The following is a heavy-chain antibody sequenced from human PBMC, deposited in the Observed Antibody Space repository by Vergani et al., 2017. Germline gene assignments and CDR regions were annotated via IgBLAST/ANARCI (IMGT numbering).Heavy chain of an antibody. CDR2: INHSGST. Sequence: QVQLQQWGAGLLKTSETLSLTCAVYGGSFSGYYWCWVRQTPGKGLEWVGEINHSGSTNYNPSLKSRVTISVDTSKNQFSLKRSYVTAAETAVYYWARRGLMVYAIPSSFDYWGQGTLVIVSS. CDR1: GGSFSGYY. V-gene: IGHV4-34*01. D-gene: IGHD2-8*01. CDR3: ARRGLMVYAIPSSFDY. J-gene: IGHJ4*02.